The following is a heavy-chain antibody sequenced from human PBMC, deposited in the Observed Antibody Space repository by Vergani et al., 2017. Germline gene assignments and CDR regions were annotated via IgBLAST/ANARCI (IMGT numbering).Heavy chain of an antibody. Sequence: EVQLLESGGGSAQPGESLRLSCVASGFTFTAHGLNWVRQAPGKGLEWVSTISSDGGSTYYADSVKGRFTISRDNSKNTLSLQMNSLTAEDTAIYYCAGPQGTSAYYYGGSDYLGQGILVTVSS. J-gene: IGHJ4*02. CDR3: AGPQGTSAYYYGGSDY. CDR2: ISSDGGST. D-gene: IGHD3-22*01. CDR1: GFTFTAHG. V-gene: IGHV3-23*01.